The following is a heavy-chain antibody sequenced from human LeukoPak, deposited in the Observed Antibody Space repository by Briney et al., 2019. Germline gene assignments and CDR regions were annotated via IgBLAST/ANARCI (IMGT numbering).Heavy chain of an antibody. CDR1: GFIFGDYY. CDR2: ISSGTINHS. J-gene: IGHJ3*02. Sequence: GGSLRLSCKASGFIFGDYYMSWIRQAPGKGLECLSYISSGTINHSNYADSAKGRFTISRDNARNSLYLQMNSLRGEDTAVYYCARTQLDLDGFDIWGQGTTVTVSS. D-gene: IGHD1-1*01. CDR3: ARTQLDLDGFDI. V-gene: IGHV3-11*06.